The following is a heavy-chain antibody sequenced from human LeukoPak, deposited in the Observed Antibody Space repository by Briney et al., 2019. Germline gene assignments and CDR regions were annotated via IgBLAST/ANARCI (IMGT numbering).Heavy chain of an antibody. J-gene: IGHJ4*02. D-gene: IGHD3-10*01. Sequence: SETLSLTCAVYGGSFSGYYWSWIRQPPGKGLEWSGEINHSGSTNYNPSLKSRVTISVDTSKNQFSLKLSSVTAADTAVYYCARGGPSDTYYYGSGSPPGYWGQGTLVTVSS. V-gene: IGHV4-34*01. CDR3: ARGGPSDTYYYGSGSPPGY. CDR1: GGSFSGYY. CDR2: INHSGST.